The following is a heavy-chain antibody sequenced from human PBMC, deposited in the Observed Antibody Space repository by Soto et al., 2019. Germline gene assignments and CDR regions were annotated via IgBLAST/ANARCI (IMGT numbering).Heavy chain of an antibody. D-gene: IGHD1-26*01. CDR1: GGSISSSSYY. Sequence: QLQLQESGPGLVKPSETLSLTCTVSGGSISSSSYYWGWIRQPPGKGLEWIGTIYHSRSTYYKPSLKSRVTISVDTSKNQFSLKLNSVTAADTAIYYCAREMGGSIDYWGQGTLVTVSS. V-gene: IGHV4-39*01. CDR2: IYHSRST. J-gene: IGHJ4*02. CDR3: AREMGGSIDY.